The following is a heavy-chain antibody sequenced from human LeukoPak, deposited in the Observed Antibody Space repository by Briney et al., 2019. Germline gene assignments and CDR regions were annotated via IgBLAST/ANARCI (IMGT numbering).Heavy chain of an antibody. J-gene: IGHJ4*02. CDR2: INHSGST. D-gene: IGHD6-19*01. Sequence: PSETLSLTCAVYGGSFSGYYWSWIRQPPGKGLEWIGEINHSGSTNYNPSLKSRVTITVDTSKNQFSLKLSSVTAADTAVYYCARGLAEVLAGTSFSDYWGQGTLVTVSS. CDR3: ARGLAEVLAGTSFSDY. V-gene: IGHV4-34*01. CDR1: GGSFSGYY.